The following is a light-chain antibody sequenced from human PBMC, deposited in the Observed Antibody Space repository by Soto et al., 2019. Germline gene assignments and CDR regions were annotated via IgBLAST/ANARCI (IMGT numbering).Light chain of an antibody. Sequence: EIVMTQSTATLSLSPGERAALSCRASQSINSDLAWYQQKPGQHPRLLIYGASTRATGVPARFTGSESGSEFTLTISGLQSEDFAVYYCQQGHNRPLTFGQVTKLEI. V-gene: IGKV3-15*01. CDR3: QQGHNRPLT. CDR2: GAS. J-gene: IGKJ2*01. CDR1: QSINSD.